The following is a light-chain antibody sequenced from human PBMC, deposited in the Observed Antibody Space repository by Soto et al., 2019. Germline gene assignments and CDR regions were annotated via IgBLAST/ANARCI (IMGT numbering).Light chain of an antibody. J-gene: IGKJ4*01. Sequence: EIVLTQSPATLSLSPGERATLSCRASQSVRSYLVWYQQKPGQPPRLLIYDASKRATGIPARFSGSGSGTDFTLTINSLEPEDFAVYYFQPRRAGPITFGGGTKVEIK. CDR2: DAS. V-gene: IGKV3-11*01. CDR3: QPRRAGPIT. CDR1: QSVRSY.